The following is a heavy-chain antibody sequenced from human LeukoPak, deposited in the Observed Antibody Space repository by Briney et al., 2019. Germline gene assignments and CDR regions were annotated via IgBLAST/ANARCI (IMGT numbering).Heavy chain of an antibody. D-gene: IGHD4-11*01. CDR3: ARDLTTANYYYGMDV. CDR1: GFTFSSYS. Sequence: PGGSLRLSCAASGFTFSSYSMNWVRQAPGRGLEWVSSISSSSSYIYYADSVKGRFTISRDNAKNSLYLQMNSLRAEDTAVYYCARDLTTANYYYGMDVWGQWTTVTVSS. J-gene: IGHJ6*02. V-gene: IGHV3-21*01. CDR2: ISSSSSYI.